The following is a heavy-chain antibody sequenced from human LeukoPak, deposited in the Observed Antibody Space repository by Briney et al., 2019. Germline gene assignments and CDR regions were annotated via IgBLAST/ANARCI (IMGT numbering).Heavy chain of an antibody. Sequence: LAGGSLRLSCVPSGFTFTTYAMNWVRQAPGKGLEWVSGITSGGRTYYADSVKGRFTISRDSSKNTLYLQMTSLRADDTASYYCARSIPPDFWGQGTLVTVSS. CDR3: ARSIPPDF. CDR1: GFTFTTYA. J-gene: IGHJ4*02. V-gene: IGHV3-23*01. CDR2: ITSGGRT. D-gene: IGHD1-26*01.